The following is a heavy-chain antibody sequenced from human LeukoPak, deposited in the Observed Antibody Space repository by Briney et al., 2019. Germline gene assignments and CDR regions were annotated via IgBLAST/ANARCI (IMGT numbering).Heavy chain of an antibody. V-gene: IGHV3-53*01. Sequence: PGGSLRLSCAASGFTVSTNYMSWVRQAPGKGLEWVSVIYSGGSTYYADSVKGRFTISRDNSKNTMYLQMKSLRAEDTALYYCARGLMGGYPHFEYWGQGTLVTVSS. CDR3: ARGLMGGYPHFEY. J-gene: IGHJ4*02. CDR1: GFTVSTNY. D-gene: IGHD3-22*01. CDR2: IYSGGST.